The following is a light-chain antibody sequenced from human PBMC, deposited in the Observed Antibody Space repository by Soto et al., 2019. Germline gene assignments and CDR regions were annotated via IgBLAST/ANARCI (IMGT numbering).Light chain of an antibody. V-gene: IGKV3-15*01. J-gene: IGKJ1*01. CDR1: QSVSGN. CDR3: QQYNNSPRT. CDR2: GAS. Sequence: IVMQQYPATLSVAPGGRATLSCRASQSVSGNLAWYQHKPGQAPRLLIYGASTRASSIPARISGSGSGTEFTLTISSLQSEDVAVYCWQQYNNSPRTFGQGTKVDIK.